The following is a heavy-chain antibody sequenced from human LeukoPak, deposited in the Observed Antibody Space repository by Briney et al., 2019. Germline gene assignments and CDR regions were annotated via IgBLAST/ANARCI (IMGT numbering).Heavy chain of an antibody. J-gene: IGHJ4*02. V-gene: IGHV1-69*04. Sequence: SVKVSCKASGGTFSSYAISWVRQAPGQGLEWMGRIIPILGIANYAQKFQGRVTITADKSTSTAYMELSSLRSEDTAVYYCARLPITDSGYDWVDHWGQGTLVTVSS. D-gene: IGHD5-12*01. CDR3: ARLPITDSGYDWVDH. CDR1: GGTFSSYA. CDR2: IIPILGIA.